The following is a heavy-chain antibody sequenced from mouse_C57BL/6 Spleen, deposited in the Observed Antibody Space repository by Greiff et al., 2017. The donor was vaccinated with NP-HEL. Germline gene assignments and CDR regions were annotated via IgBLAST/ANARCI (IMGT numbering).Heavy chain of an antibody. CDR2: ISYDGSN. V-gene: IGHV3-6*01. CDR1: GYSITSGYY. Sequence: EVQLQQSGPGLVKPSQSLSLTCSVTGYSITSGYYWNWIRQFPGNKLEWMGYISYDGSNNYNPSLKNRISITRDTSKNQFFLKLNSVTTEDTATYYCARVGVVPDYYAMDYWGQGTSVTVSS. J-gene: IGHJ4*01. CDR3: ARVGVVPDYYAMDY. D-gene: IGHD1-1*02.